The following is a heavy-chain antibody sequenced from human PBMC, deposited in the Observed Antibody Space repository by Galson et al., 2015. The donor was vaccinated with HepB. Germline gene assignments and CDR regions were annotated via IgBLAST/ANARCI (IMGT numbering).Heavy chain of an antibody. CDR3: ASGRIFPMEV. Sequence: SLRLSCAASGFTFSSYSVNWVRQAPGKGLEWVSYISSSGDHKYYAASVKGRFTISRDNAKNSLHLQMNSLRAENTAVYFCASGRIFPMEVWDKGTTVTVSS. J-gene: IGHJ6*03. CDR2: ISSSGDHK. D-gene: IGHD2-15*01. CDR1: GFTFSSYS. V-gene: IGHV3-21*05.